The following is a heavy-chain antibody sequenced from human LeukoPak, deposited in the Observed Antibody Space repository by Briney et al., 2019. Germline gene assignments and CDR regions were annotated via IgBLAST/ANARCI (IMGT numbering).Heavy chain of an antibody. V-gene: IGHV4-61*05. CDR3: ARQGYYYYYMDV. J-gene: IGHJ6*03. CDR2: IYYSGST. Sequence: SGPTLVNPTQTLTLTCTFSGFSLSTSGVGVGWIRQPPGKGLEWIGYIYYSGSTNYNPSLKSRVTISVDTSKNQFSLKLSSVTAADTAVYYCARQGYYYYYMDVWGKGTTVTVSS. CDR1: GFSLSTSGVG.